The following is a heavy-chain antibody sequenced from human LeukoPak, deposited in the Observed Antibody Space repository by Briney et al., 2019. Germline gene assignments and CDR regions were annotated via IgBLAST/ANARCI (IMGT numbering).Heavy chain of an antibody. CDR1: GGSFSSYY. CDR3: ARRSLYSSSSYFDY. D-gene: IGHD6-6*01. Sequence: SETLSLTCAVYGGSFSSYYWGWIRQPPGKGLEWIGSIYYSGSTYYNPSLKSRVTISVDTSKNQFSLKLSSVTAADTAVYYCARRSLYSSSSYFDYWGQGTLVTVSS. J-gene: IGHJ4*02. CDR2: IYYSGST. V-gene: IGHV4-39*01.